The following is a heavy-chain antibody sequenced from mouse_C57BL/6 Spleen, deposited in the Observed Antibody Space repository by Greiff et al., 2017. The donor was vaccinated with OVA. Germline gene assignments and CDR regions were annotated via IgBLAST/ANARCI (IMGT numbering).Heavy chain of an antibody. CDR3: ARGELYYGSPPGAY. CDR2: IYPGDGDT. J-gene: IGHJ3*01. Sequence: QVQLQQSGPELVKPGASVKISCKASGYAFSSSWMNWVKQRPGKGLEWIGRIYPGDGDTNYNGKFKGKATLTADKSSSTAYMQLSSLTSEDSAVYFCARGELYYGSPPGAYWGQGTLVTVSA. V-gene: IGHV1-82*01. D-gene: IGHD1-1*01. CDR1: GYAFSSSW.